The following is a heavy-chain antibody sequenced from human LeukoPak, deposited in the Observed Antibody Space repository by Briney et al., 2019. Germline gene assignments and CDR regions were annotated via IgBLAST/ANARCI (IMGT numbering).Heavy chain of an antibody. V-gene: IGHV3-21*01. J-gene: IGHJ6*03. CDR3: ATVRGGYNYGCGPMDV. CDR1: GFTFSSYT. CDR2: ITSSSGYI. D-gene: IGHD5-24*01. Sequence: GGSLSLSCAASGFTFSSYTMNWVRQAPGRGLEWVSSITSSSGYINYADSVKGRFTISRDNARNSLSLQMNSLRAEDTAVYYCATVRGGYNYGCGPMDVWGKGTAVTVSS.